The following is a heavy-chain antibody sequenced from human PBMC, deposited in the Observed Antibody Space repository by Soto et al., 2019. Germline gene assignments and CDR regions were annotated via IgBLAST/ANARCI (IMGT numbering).Heavy chain of an antibody. J-gene: IGHJ6*03. V-gene: IGHV4-31*03. Sequence: SETLSLTCTVSGGSISSGGYYWSWIRQHPGKGLEWIGYIYYSGSTYYNPSLKSRVTISVDTSKNQFSLKLSSVTAADTAVYYCAHAWVFQNYYMDVWGKGTTVTVSS. D-gene: IGHD3-16*01. CDR1: GGSISSGGYY. CDR2: IYYSGST. CDR3: AHAWVFQNYYMDV.